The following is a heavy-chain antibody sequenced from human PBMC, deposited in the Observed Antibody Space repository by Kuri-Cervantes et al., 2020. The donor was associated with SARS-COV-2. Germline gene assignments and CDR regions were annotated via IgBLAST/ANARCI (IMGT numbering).Heavy chain of an antibody. J-gene: IGHJ4*02. CDR1: GGTFSSAI. Sequence: SVKVSCKASGGTFSSAIISWVRQAPGQGLEWMGGIMPALGIPNYAQKFRGRVTITAETSTTTAYMELSSLRSEDTAVYYCARVSIGWFGESPIDYWGQGTLVTGSS. V-gene: IGHV1-69*10. CDR3: ARVSIGWFGESPIDY. D-gene: IGHD3-10*01. CDR2: IMPALGIP.